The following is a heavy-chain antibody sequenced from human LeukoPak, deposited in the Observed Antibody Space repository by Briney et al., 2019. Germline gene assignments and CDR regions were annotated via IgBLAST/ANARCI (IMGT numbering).Heavy chain of an antibody. V-gene: IGHV4-59*01. D-gene: IGHD1-26*01. CDR2: IYYSGIT. Sequence: SETLSLTCAVYGGSFSGYYWNWIRQPPGKGLEWIGYIYYSGITNYNPSLKSRVTISVDTSKSQFSLKLSSVTAADTALYYCARAGRWEGRPHAFDIWGQGTMVTVSS. CDR1: GGSFSGYY. CDR3: ARAGRWEGRPHAFDI. J-gene: IGHJ3*02.